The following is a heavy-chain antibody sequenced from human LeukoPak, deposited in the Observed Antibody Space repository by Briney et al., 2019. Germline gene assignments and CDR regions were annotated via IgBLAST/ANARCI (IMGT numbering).Heavy chain of an antibody. Sequence: SETLSLTCTVSGGSISSYYWSWIRQPPGQGLEWIGFIYYSGSSYYNPSLKSRVAMSVDTSKNQFSLKLTPVTAADTAVYYCAGADRHDYGEDYWGQGTLVTVSS. CDR1: GGSISSYY. CDR3: AGADRHDYGEDY. J-gene: IGHJ4*02. D-gene: IGHD4-17*01. V-gene: IGHV4-59*01. CDR2: IYYSGSS.